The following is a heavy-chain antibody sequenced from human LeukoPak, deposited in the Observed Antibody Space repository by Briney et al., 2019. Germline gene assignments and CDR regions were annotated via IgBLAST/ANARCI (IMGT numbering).Heavy chain of an antibody. CDR2: IRYDGSNK. J-gene: IGHJ4*02. V-gene: IGHV3-30*02. Sequence: PGGSLRLSCAASRFTFSSYGMHWVRQAPGKGLEWVAFIRYDGSNKYYADSVKGRFTISRDNSKNTLYLQMNSLRAEDTAVYYCAKDPLQYYYDSSGYYYDYWGQGTLVTVSS. CDR3: AKDPLQYYYDSSGYYYDY. CDR1: RFTFSSYG. D-gene: IGHD3-22*01.